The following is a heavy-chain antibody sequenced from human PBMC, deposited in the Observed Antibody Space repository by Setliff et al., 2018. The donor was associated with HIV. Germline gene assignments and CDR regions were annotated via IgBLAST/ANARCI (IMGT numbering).Heavy chain of an antibody. J-gene: IGHJ3*02. V-gene: IGHV1-24*01. CDR2: FDPEKGET. CDR1: GYTLTKLS. D-gene: IGHD3-10*01. CDR3: WFGEPVGPFDI. Sequence: ASVKVSCKVSGYTLTKLSIHWVRQAPGKGLEWVGGFDPEKGETVYAQKLQGRVTMTDDTSTDTAYMELSSLRSEDTAVYFCWFGEPVGPFDIWGQGTRVTVSS.